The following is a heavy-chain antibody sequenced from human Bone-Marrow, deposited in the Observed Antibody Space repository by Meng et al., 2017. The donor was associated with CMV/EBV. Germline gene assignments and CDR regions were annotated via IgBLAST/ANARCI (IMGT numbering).Heavy chain of an antibody. CDR1: GGSISSYY. J-gene: IGHJ5*02. V-gene: IGHV4-59*01. Sequence: SETLSLTCTVPGGSISSYYWSWIRQPPGKGLEWFGYIYYSGSTNYNPSLKSRVTISVDTSNHQFSPNLSSVTAADTAVYYCASWGGVWRSFDLWGQGTLGTVSS. CDR3: ASWGGVWRSFDL. CDR2: IYYSGST. D-gene: IGHD3-16*01.